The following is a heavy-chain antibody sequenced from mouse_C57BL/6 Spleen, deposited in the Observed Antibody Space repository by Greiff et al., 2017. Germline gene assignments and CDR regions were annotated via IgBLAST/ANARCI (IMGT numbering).Heavy chain of an antibody. V-gene: IGHV5-4*01. D-gene: IGHD2-2*01. CDR1: GFTFSSYA. CDR3: ARDTMVTAGGYAMDY. J-gene: IGHJ4*01. CDR2: ISDGGSYT. Sequence: EVKLMESGGGLVKPGGSLKLSCAASGFTFSSYAMSWVRQTPEKRLEWVATISDGGSYTYYPDNVKGRFTISRDNAKNNLYLQMSHLKSEDTAMYYCARDTMVTAGGYAMDYWGQGTSVTVSS.